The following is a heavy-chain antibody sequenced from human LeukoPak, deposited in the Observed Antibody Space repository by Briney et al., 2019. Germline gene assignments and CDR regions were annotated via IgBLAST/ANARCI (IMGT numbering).Heavy chain of an antibody. CDR1: GGSINNYY. V-gene: IGHV4-4*07. CDR2: IYSSGKT. J-gene: IGHJ4*02. Sequence: PSETLSLTCTVSGGSINNYYWTWIRQPAGKGLEWIGRIYSSGKTNYNPSLKSRVTMSVDTSNNQLSLMMTSVTAADTAVYYCARAGGGWLQSGYDYWGQGTLVTVSS. D-gene: IGHD5-24*01. CDR3: ARAGGGWLQSGYDY.